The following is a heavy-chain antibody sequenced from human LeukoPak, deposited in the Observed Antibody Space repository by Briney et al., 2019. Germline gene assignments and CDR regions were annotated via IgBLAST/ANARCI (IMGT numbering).Heavy chain of an antibody. Sequence: SETLSLTCTVSGGSISSYCWSWIRQPAGKGLEWIGRTYTSGSTNYNPSLKSRVTMSVDTSKNQFSLKLSSVTAADTAVYYCARDAPYDSSGYYYYYYYYYMDVWGKGTTVTVSS. CDR3: ARDAPYDSSGYYYYYYYYYMDV. V-gene: IGHV4-4*07. CDR2: TYTSGST. CDR1: GGSISSYC. J-gene: IGHJ6*03. D-gene: IGHD3-22*01.